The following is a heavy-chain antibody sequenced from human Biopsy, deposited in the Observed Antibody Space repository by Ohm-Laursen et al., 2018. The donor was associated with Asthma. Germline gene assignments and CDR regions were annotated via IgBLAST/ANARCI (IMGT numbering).Heavy chain of an antibody. CDR2: ILTKFDIT. V-gene: IGHV1-69*04. J-gene: IGHJ4*02. D-gene: IGHD3-22*01. Sequence: SVKVSCKASGGSFSNFAFSWVRQAPGHGLEWMGTILTKFDITSSAEKFQGRVTITADKSTSTTYMELSRLRSEDTAVYYWARSYDTYSYPVLVLDYWGQGTLVTVSS. CDR3: ARSYDTYSYPVLVLDY. CDR1: GGSFSNFA.